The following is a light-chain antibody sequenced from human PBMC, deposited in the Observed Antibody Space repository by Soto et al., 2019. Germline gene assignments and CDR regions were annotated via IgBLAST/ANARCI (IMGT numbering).Light chain of an antibody. V-gene: IGLV2-14*01. Sequence: QSALTQPASVSGSPGQSITISCTGTSNDVGAFNFVSWYQQHPGKAPQVIIYEVSNRPSGVSNRFSGSKSGNTASLAISGLQAEDEADYYCNSYTTTSARVFGGGTKLTVL. CDR1: SNDVGAFNF. CDR3: NSYTTTSARV. CDR2: EVS. J-gene: IGLJ3*02.